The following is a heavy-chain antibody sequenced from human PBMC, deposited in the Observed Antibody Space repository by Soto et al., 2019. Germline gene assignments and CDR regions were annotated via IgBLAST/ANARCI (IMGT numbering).Heavy chain of an antibody. J-gene: IGHJ6*02. CDR2: LNPSVGTL. CDR3: ARDLMTTVSTAYYQYGMDV. Sequence: ASVKVSCKASGYTFTSYYVHWVRQAPGQGPEWMGILNPSVGTLNYAQKFQGRVTMTRDTSTSTVYMELSSLRSEDTAVYYCARDLMTTVSTAYYQYGMDVWGQ. CDR1: GYTFTSYY. D-gene: IGHD4-4*01. V-gene: IGHV1-46*01.